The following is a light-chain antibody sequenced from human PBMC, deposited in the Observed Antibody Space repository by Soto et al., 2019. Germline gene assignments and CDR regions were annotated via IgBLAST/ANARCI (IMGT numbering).Light chain of an antibody. CDR3: QQYGSSSLT. Sequence: IVLTHSPGTLSLSPGERATLSCRASQSVSSSYSAWYQQKPGQAPRLLIYGASSRATGIPDRFSGSGSGTDFTLTISRLEPEDFAVYYCQQYGSSSLTFGGGTKVDI. CDR2: GAS. J-gene: IGKJ4*01. V-gene: IGKV3-20*01. CDR1: QSVSSSY.